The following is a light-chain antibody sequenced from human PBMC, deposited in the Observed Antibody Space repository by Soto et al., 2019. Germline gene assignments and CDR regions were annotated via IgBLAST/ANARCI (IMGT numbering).Light chain of an antibody. Sequence: EIVLTQSPATLSLSPGERATLSCRASQTISSYLAWYQQKSGQAPRLLIYDASNRATGIPARFSGSGSGTDFTLTISSLEPEDFAVYYCQQRSNWPGTFGGGTKVEIK. CDR2: DAS. CDR3: QQRSNWPGT. J-gene: IGKJ4*01. CDR1: QTISSY. V-gene: IGKV3-11*01.